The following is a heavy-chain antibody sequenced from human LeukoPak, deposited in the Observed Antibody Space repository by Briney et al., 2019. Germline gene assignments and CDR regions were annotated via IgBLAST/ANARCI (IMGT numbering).Heavy chain of an antibody. Sequence: PGGSLRLSCAASGFTFSSYWMSWVRQAPGKGLEWVANIKQDGSEKYYVDSVKGRFTISRDNAKNSLYLQMNSLRAEDTAVYYCARGSAGYYYDSRYIWGQGTVVTVSS. CDR3: ARGSAGYYYDSRYI. J-gene: IGHJ3*02. V-gene: IGHV3-7*01. CDR1: GFTFSSYW. D-gene: IGHD3-22*01. CDR2: IKQDGSEK.